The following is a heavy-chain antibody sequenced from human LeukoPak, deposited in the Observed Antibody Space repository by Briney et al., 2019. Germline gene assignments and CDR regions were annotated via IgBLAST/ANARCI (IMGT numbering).Heavy chain of an antibody. D-gene: IGHD5-24*01. CDR1: GFTFSSYG. V-gene: IGHV3-30*18. CDR3: AKDTYNINYWFDP. Sequence: PGGSLRLSCEASGFTFSSYGMHWVRQAPGKGLEWVAVISYGGGNKYYADSVKGRFTISRDNSKNTLYLQMNSLRAEDTAVYYCAKDTYNINYWFDPWGQGTLVTVSS. J-gene: IGHJ5*02. CDR2: ISYGGGNK.